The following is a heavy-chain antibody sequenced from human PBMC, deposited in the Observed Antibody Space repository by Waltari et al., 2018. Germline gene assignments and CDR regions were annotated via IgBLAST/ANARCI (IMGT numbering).Heavy chain of an antibody. V-gene: IGHV1-69*05. J-gene: IGHJ4*02. D-gene: IGHD3-22*01. CDR1: GGTFSSYA. Sequence: QVQLVQSGAEVKKPGSSVKVSCKASGGTFSSYAISWVRQAPGQGLEWMGGIIPIFGTANYAQTVQVRVTITTDESASTAYMELSRLRSEDTAVDYCATYDSSGYHHYWGQGTLVTVSS. CDR2: IIPIFGTA. CDR3: ATYDSSGYHHY.